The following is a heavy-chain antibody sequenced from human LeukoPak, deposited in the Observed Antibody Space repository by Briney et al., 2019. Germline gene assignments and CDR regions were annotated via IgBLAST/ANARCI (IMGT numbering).Heavy chain of an antibody. CDR3: ARDSYTSPDY. D-gene: IGHD2-2*01. CDR2: INRDGSYT. CDR1: GLSFSNFW. V-gene: IGHV3-74*01. Sequence: GRSLRLSCAASGLSFSNFWMYWVRQAPGKGLVWVSRINRDGSYTVYADSVKGRFTISRDNAKNTLYLQMNSLGAEDTAVYYCARDSYTSPDYWGQGTLVTVSS. J-gene: IGHJ4*02.